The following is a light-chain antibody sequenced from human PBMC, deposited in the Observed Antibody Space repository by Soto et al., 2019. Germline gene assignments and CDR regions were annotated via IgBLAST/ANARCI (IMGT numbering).Light chain of an antibody. V-gene: IGKV3-15*01. J-gene: IGKJ5*01. CDR3: QHYHNWPMT. CDR2: DSS. Sequence: EIVMTQSPATLSVSPGERATLSCRASESVSSNLAWYQQKPGQAPRLLIYDSSTRATGIPARFSGSGSGTEFTLTISSLQSGDFAVYYCQHYHNWPMTFGQGTRLEIK. CDR1: ESVSSN.